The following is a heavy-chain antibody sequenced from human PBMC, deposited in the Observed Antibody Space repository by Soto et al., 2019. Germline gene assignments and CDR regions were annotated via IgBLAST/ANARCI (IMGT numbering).Heavy chain of an antibody. D-gene: IGHD2-21*02. J-gene: IGHJ4*02. CDR1: GYTFTSYA. CDR3: ARAWVVVTAPDY. Sequence: QVQLVQSGAEEKKPGASVKVSCKASGYTFTSYAMHWVRQATGQRLEWMGWINAGNGNTKYSQKFQGRVTITRDTSASTAYMELSRLRSADTAVYYCARAWVVVTAPDYWGQGTLVTVSS. CDR2: INAGNGNT. V-gene: IGHV1-3*05.